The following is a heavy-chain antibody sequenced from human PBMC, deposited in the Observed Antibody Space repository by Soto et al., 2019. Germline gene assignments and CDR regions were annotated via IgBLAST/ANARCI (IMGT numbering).Heavy chain of an antibody. D-gene: IGHD1-1*01. V-gene: IGHV4-59*08. Sequence: PSETLSLTCIVSGGSVSPYYWGWIRQPPGKGLEWIANIYYRGNTNYNPSFESRVTISIDTSKNQFSLKLNSMTAADTAVYYCARHSKKTGDFDYYYGMDVWGQGTTLTVSS. J-gene: IGHJ6*02. CDR2: IYYRGNT. CDR3: ARHSKKTGDFDYYYGMDV. CDR1: GGSVSPYY.